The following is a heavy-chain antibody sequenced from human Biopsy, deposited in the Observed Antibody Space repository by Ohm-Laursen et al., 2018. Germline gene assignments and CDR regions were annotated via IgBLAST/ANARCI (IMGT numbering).Heavy chain of an antibody. Sequence: ASVKVSCKASGYSFSTYDVNWVRQARGQGLEWTGWMIPSSGKTGYAQRFQGRVTLTMNTSISTAYMELSGLRSEDTAVYYCAKGQDLRGGAEYFQHWGQGALVTVSS. V-gene: IGHV1-8*01. CDR3: AKGQDLRGGAEYFQH. J-gene: IGHJ1*01. CDR1: GYSFSTYD. CDR2: MIPSSGKT. D-gene: IGHD2-15*01.